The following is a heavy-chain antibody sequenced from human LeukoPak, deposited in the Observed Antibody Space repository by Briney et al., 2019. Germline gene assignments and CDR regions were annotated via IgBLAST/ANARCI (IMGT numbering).Heavy chain of an antibody. V-gene: IGHV3-23*01. CDR3: AKNGWFGELLHWFDP. Sequence: GGSLRLSCAASGFTFSSYAMSWVRQAPGKGLEWVSAISDSGGSTYYAASVKGRFTISRDNSKNTLYLQMNSLRAEDTAVYYRAKNGWFGELLHWFDPWGQGTLVTVSS. J-gene: IGHJ5*02. CDR1: GFTFSSYA. CDR2: ISDSGGST. D-gene: IGHD3-10*01.